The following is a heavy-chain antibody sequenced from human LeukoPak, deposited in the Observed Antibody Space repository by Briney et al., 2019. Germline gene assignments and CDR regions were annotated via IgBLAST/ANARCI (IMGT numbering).Heavy chain of an antibody. CDR2: IYTSGST. V-gene: IGHV4-61*02. D-gene: IGHD1/OR15-1a*01. CDR1: GGSISSGSYY. Sequence: PSETLSLTCTVSGGSISSGSYYWSWIRQPAGKGLEWIGRIYTSGSTNYNPSLKSRVTISLDTSKNQFSLKLNSVTAADTAVYYCARLSWNKAEDYWGQGTLVTVSS. CDR3: ARLSWNKAEDY. J-gene: IGHJ4*02.